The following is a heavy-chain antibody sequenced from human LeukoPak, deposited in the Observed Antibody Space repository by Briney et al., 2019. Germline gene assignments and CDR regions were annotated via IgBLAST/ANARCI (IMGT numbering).Heavy chain of an antibody. CDR2: INPAGNYQ. CDR3: VRDWYHYDFDS. Sequence: PGGSLRLSCAASGFTFSNYWIHWVRHVPGKGLVWVSRINPAGNYQNYADSVKGRFTISRDNAKNIVYLQMNSLRVEDTALFYCVRDWYHYDFDSWGQGTLVTVSS. J-gene: IGHJ5*01. D-gene: IGHD3-3*01. CDR1: GFTFSNYW. V-gene: IGHV3-74*01.